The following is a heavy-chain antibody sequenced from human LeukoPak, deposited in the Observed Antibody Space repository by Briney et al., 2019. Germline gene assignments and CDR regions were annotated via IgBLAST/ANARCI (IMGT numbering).Heavy chain of an antibody. CDR3: ARPGITAAEGRYFDL. V-gene: IGHV4-34*01. Sequence: SETLSLTCAVYGGSFSGYYWSWIRQPPGKGLEWIGEINHSGSTNYNPSLKSRVTISVDTSKNQFSLKLSSVTAADTAVYYCARPGITAAEGRYFDLWGRGTLVTVSS. D-gene: IGHD6-13*01. J-gene: IGHJ2*01. CDR1: GGSFSGYY. CDR2: INHSGST.